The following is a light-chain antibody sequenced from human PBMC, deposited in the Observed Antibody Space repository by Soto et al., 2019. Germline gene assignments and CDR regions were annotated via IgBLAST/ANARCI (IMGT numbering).Light chain of an antibody. V-gene: IGKV3-20*01. Sequence: GLTQSPGTLSLSPGERATLSCRASQSVSSSYLAWYQQKPGQAPRLLIYGASSRATGIPDRFSGSGSGTDFTLTISRLEPEDFAVYYCQQYGSPRRTFGQRTKADNK. CDR2: GAS. CDR3: QQYGSPRRT. J-gene: IGKJ1*01. CDR1: QSVSSSY.